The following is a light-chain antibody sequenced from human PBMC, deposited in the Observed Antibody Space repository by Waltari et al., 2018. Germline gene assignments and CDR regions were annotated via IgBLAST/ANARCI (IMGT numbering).Light chain of an antibody. Sequence: QSALTPPASVSGSPGQSITISCTGTSSDIGYYNLVSWYQHLPGKAPKVMIYEVTKRPSGVSNRFSGSKSGNTASLTISGVQAEDEGHYYCCSYAGSGTWVFGGGTKLTVL. CDR3: CSYAGSGTWV. CDR2: EVT. CDR1: SSDIGYYNL. J-gene: IGLJ3*02. V-gene: IGLV2-23*02.